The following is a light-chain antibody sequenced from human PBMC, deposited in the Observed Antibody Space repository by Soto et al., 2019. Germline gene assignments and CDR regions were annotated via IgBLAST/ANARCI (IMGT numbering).Light chain of an antibody. CDR2: AAS. CDR3: QQYSSYPVT. Sequence: DIQMTQSPSSLSASVGDRVTITCRASQGISRWLAWYQQKPEKAPKSLIYAASNLQSGVPSRFSGSGSGTEFTLTISSLQPDDFATYYCQQYSSYPVTFGQGTRLEIK. J-gene: IGKJ5*01. CDR1: QGISRW. V-gene: IGKV1D-16*01.